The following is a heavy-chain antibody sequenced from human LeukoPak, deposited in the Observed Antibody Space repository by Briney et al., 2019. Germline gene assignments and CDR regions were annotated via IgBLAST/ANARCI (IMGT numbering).Heavy chain of an antibody. CDR2: IYYSGST. V-gene: IGHV4-59*01. CDR1: GGSISSYY. Sequence: ASETLSLTCTVSGGSISSYYWSWIRQPPGKGLEWIGYIYYSGSTNYNPSLKSRVTISVDTSKNQFSLKLSSVTAADTAVYYCARLLRDAFDIWGQGTMVTVSS. D-gene: IGHD2-15*01. CDR3: ARLLRDAFDI. J-gene: IGHJ3*02.